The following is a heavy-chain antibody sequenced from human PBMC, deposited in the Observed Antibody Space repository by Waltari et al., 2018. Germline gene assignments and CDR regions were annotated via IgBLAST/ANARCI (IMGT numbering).Heavy chain of an antibody. J-gene: IGHJ4*02. CDR2: INPNRSGT. Sequence: QVQLVQSGAEVKKPGASVKVSCTASGYTFTGYYMHWVRQAPGQGLEWMGLINPNRSGTNYAQKFHGRVTMTRDTSIGTAYMELCRLRSDDTAVYYCARSLDIVATIPTDYWGQGTLVTVSS. CDR3: ARSLDIVATIPTDY. V-gene: IGHV1-2*06. CDR1: GYTFTGYY. D-gene: IGHD5-12*01.